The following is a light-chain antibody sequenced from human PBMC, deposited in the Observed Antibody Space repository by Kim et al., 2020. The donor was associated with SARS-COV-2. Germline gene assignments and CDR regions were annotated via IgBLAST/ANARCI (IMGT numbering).Light chain of an antibody. CDR3: QSYDSSKQV. J-gene: IGLJ3*02. Sequence: KLIDISGQGSSGSLHRNNVQTNEQRPGSAQNTLVKEDKQIPYGGPERVAGSIDSAVSDAYLTLSRMKTEDEADYYCQSYDSSKQVFGGGTQLTVL. V-gene: IGLV6-57*02. CDR1: SGSLHRNN. CDR2: EDK.